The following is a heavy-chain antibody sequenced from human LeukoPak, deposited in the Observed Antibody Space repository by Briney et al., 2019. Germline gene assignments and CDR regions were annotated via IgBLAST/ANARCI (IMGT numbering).Heavy chain of an antibody. CDR2: IYHSGST. V-gene: IGHV4-30-2*01. CDR1: GGSISSGGYP. CDR3: ARGGDLSAFDI. D-gene: IGHD2-21*02. Sequence: PSQTLSLTCAVSGGSISSGGYPWSSIRQPPEKGLEWIGYIYHSGSTYYNPSLKSRVTISVDRSKNQFSLKLSSVTAADTAVYYCARGGDLSAFDIWGQGTMVTVSS. J-gene: IGHJ3*02.